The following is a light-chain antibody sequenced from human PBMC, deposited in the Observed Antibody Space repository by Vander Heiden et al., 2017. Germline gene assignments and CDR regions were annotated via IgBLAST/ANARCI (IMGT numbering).Light chain of an antibody. Sequence: QAVLTQPPSASGTPGPRVTISCSGSSSNIGSNTVNWYQQLPGTAPKRLIYSNNQRPSGVPDRFSGSKSGTSASLAISGLQSEDEADYYCAAWEDSLNGWGFGGGTKLTVL. J-gene: IGLJ3*02. CDR2: SNN. V-gene: IGLV1-44*01. CDR1: SSNIGSNT. CDR3: AAWEDSLNGWG.